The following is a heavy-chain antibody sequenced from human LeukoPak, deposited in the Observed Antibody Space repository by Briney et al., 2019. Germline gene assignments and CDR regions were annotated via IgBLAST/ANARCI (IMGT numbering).Heavy chain of an antibody. CDR3: AKDRGSSFASGSSELEY. CDR2: ISFDGSSK. CDR1: GFTFNKYG. D-gene: IGHD3-10*01. Sequence: GGSLRLSCSASGFTFNKYGMHWVRQAPGKGLEWVAVISFDGSSKYYADSVKGRFTISRDNSKNTVYLQMNSLRREDTAVYYCAKDRGSSFASGSSELEYWGQGTQVTVSS. V-gene: IGHV3-30*18. J-gene: IGHJ4*02.